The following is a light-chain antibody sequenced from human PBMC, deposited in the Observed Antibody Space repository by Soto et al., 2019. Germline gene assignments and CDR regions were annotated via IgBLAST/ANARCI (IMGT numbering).Light chain of an antibody. CDR3: AAWDDSLSGDV. CDR1: SSNIGSNT. Sequence: QSVLTQPPSASGTPGQRVTISCSGSSSNIGSNTVNWYQQLPGTAPKLLIYSYNQRPSGVPDRFSDSKSGTSASLAISGLQSEDEADYYCAAWDDSLSGDVFGTGTQLTVL. J-gene: IGLJ1*01. CDR2: SYN. V-gene: IGLV1-44*01.